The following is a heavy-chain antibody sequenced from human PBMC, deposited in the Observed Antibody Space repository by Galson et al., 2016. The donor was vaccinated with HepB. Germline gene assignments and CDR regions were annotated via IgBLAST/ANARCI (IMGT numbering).Heavy chain of an antibody. J-gene: IGHJ3*02. CDR2: IFTGGST. Sequence: SLRLSCAASGFAVSINYMTWVRQAPGKGLEWVSVIFTGGSTYYADSVKGRFIISRDNSKSTVFLLMNSLRAEDTAVYYCARDKFYESAFDIWGQGTMVTVSS. CDR3: ARDKFYESAFDI. V-gene: IGHV3-53*01. CDR1: GFAVSINY. D-gene: IGHD2/OR15-2a*01.